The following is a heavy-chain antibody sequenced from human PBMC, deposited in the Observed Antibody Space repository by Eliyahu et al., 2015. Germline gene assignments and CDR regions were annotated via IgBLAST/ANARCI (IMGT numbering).Heavy chain of an antibody. J-gene: IGHJ6*03. CDR1: GGSIXXSXW. CDR2: IYHSGST. CDR3: ARGRRLQGRSYYYYYMDV. Sequence: QVQLQESGPGLVKPSGTLSLTCAVSGGSIXXSXWXSWVRQPPGKGLEWIGEIYHSGSTNYNPSLKSRVTISVDKSKNQFSLKLSSVTAADTAVYYCARGRRLQGRSYYYYYMDVWGKGTTVTVSS. V-gene: IGHV4-4*02. D-gene: IGHD6-25*01.